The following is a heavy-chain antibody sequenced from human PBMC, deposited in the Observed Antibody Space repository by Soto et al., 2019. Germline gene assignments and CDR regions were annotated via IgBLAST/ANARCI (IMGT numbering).Heavy chain of an antibody. V-gene: IGHV3-15*01. CDR2: IKSKRDGGTT. J-gene: IGHJ4*02. D-gene: IGHD2-15*01. CDR1: GFIFSNAW. CDR3: PTTWELLLSFDN. Sequence: EVRLVESGGGLVKPGGSLRLSCAASGFIFSNAWMTWVRQAPGKGLEWVGRIKSKRDGGTTDYAAPVKGRFTISRDDSKNTLYLPRNSLKIEDTAVYYSPTTWELLLSFDNWGQGTLVTVSS.